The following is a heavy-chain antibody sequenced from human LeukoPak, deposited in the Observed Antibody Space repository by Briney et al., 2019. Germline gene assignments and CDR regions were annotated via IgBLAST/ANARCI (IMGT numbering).Heavy chain of an antibody. CDR2: MNPNSGNT. D-gene: IGHD6-13*01. Sequence: ASVKVSCKASGYTFTSYDINWVRQATGQGLEWMGWMNPNSGNTGYAQKFQGRVTMTRNTSISTAYMELSSLRSEDTAVYYCAEAPYSRSWFSYYYYGMDAWGQGTTVTVSS. V-gene: IGHV1-8*01. CDR1: GYTFTSYD. J-gene: IGHJ6*02. CDR3: AEAPYSRSWFSYYYYGMDA.